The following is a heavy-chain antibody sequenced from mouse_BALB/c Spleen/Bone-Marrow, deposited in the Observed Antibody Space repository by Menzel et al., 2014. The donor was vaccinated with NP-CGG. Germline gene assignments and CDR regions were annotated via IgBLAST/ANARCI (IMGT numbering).Heavy chain of an antibody. D-gene: IGHD1-1*01. Sequence: EVKLVESGPELVKPGASVKMSCKASGCTFTDYYMDWVKQSHGESFEWIGRVNPYNGGTSYNQKFKGKATLTVDKSSSTAYMELNSLTSEDSAVYYCARGSYYGSSYWFAYWGQGTLVTVSA. J-gene: IGHJ3*01. CDR1: GCTFTDYY. V-gene: IGHV1-19*01. CDR2: VNPYNGGT. CDR3: ARGSYYGSSYWFAY.